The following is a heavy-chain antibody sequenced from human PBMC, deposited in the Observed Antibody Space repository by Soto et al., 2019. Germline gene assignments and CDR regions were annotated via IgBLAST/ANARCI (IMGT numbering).Heavy chain of an antibody. V-gene: IGHV5-10-1*01. D-gene: IGHD1-7*01. CDR3: AKRGWNFQAYHYYYAIDV. CDR2: IDPSDSFT. Sequence: GESLKISCEGSGYSFSSFWINWVRQVPGKGLEWVGRIDPSDSFTNYSPSLQGRVTISADKSISTAYLQWSSLEASDTAIYYCAKRGWNFQAYHYYYAIDVWGQGTTVTVSS. CDR1: GYSFSSFW. J-gene: IGHJ6*02.